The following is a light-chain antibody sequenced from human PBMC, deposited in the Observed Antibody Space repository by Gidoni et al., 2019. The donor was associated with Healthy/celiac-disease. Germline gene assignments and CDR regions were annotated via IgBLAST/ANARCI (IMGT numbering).Light chain of an antibody. CDR2: DAS. CDR3: QQRSNWPPFA. CDR1: QTVSSY. V-gene: IGKV3-11*01. Sequence: EIVLTPSPATLSLSPGERATLSCRASQTVSSYLAWSQQQPGQAPRLLISDASNRATGIPARFSGSGSGTDFTLTISSLEPEDFAVYYCQQRSNWPPFAFXXXTKLEIK. J-gene: IGKJ2*01.